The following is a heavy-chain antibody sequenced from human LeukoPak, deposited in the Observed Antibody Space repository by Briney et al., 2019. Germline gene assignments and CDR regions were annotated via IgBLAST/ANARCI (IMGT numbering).Heavy chain of an antibody. CDR1: GGSISSTNC. J-gene: IGHJ4*02. CDR2: ISLRGLT. V-gene: IGHV4-4*02. D-gene: IGHD1-26*01. Sequence: SGTLSLTCGVSGGSISSTNCWSWVRQPPGQGLEWIGEISLRGLTNYNPSLKSRVTMSLDKSKNLLALNLTSVTAADTAVYYCSRESGAFCPFGYWGQGTLVTVSS. CDR3: SRESGAFCPFGY.